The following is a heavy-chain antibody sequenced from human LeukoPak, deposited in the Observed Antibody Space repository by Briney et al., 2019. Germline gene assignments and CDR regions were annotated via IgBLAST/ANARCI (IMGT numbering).Heavy chain of an antibody. V-gene: IGHV3-23*01. D-gene: IGHD2-21*02. J-gene: IGHJ4*02. CDR2: ISDSGGNT. CDR3: ARAMVVVTARRSGFYFDY. Sequence: GGSLRLSCAASGFTFNSYAMSWVRQAPWERLQWVSGISDSGGNTYYADSVRGRFTISRDNSKNTLYLQMNSLRAEDTAVYYCARAMVVVTARRSGFYFDYWGQGTLVTVSS. CDR1: GFTFNSYA.